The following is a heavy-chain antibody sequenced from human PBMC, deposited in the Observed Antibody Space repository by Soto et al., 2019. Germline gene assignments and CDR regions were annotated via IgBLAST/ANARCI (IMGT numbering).Heavy chain of an antibody. CDR1: GFSLSNARMG. CDR3: ARIPRQMRVVVAATLGGPPGYFDY. V-gene: IGHV2-26*01. CDR2: IFSNDEK. J-gene: IGHJ4*02. Sequence: QVTLKESGPVLVNPTETLTLTCTVSGFSLSNARMGVSWIRQPPGKALEWLAHIFSNDEKSYSTSLKSRLTISKDTSKSQVVLTMTNMDPVDTATYYCARIPRQMRVVVAATLGGPPGYFDYWGQGTLVTVSS. D-gene: IGHD2-15*01.